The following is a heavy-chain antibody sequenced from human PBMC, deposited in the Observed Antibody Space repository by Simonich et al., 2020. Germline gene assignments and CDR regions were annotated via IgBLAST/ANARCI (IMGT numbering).Heavy chain of an antibody. CDR2: INHSGRT. CDR3: ARHLQLGPFDY. Sequence: QVQLQQWGAGLLKPSETLSLTCAVYGGSFSGYYWSWIRQPPGNGLEWIGEINHSGRTNYNPSLKSRVTISVDTSKNQFSLKLSSVTAADTAVYYCARHLQLGPFDYWGQGTLVTVSS. D-gene: IGHD1-1*01. J-gene: IGHJ4*02. V-gene: IGHV4-34*01. CDR1: GGSFSGYY.